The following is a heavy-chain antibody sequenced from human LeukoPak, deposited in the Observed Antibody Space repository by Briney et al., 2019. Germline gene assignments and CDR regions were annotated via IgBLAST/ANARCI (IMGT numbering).Heavy chain of an antibody. CDR3: AKDPENCSGGSCFSG. V-gene: IGHV3-23*01. Sequence: GGSLRLSCAASGFTFSSYAMSWVRQAPGKGLEWVSAISGSGGSTYYADSVKGRFTISRDNSKNTLYLQMNSLRAEDTAVYYCAKDPENCSGGSCFSGWGQGTLVTVSS. CDR1: GFTFSSYA. J-gene: IGHJ4*02. D-gene: IGHD2-15*01. CDR2: ISGSGGST.